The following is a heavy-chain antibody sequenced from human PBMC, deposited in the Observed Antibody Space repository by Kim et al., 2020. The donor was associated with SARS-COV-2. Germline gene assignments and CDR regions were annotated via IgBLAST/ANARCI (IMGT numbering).Heavy chain of an antibody. V-gene: IGHV4-61*01. D-gene: IGHD5-18*01. J-gene: IGHJ5*02. CDR1: GGSVSSGSYY. CDR2: IYYSGST. Sequence: SETLSLTCTVSGGSVSSGSYYWSWIRQPPGKGLEWIGYIYYSGSTNYNPSLKSRVTISVDTSKNQFSLKLSSVTAADTAVYYCARDLEVDTAYRWGWFDPWGQGTLVTVSS. CDR3: ARDLEVDTAYRWGWFDP.